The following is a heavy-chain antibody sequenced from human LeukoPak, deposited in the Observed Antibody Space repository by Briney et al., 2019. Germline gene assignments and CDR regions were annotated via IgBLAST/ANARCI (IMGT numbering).Heavy chain of an antibody. CDR1: GGSISSYY. D-gene: IGHD3-16*01. V-gene: IGHV4-59*08. CDR2: IYYSGST. Sequence: NPSETLSLTCTVSGGSISSYYWSWIRQPPGKGLEWIGYIYYSGSTDYNPSLKSRVTISVDTSKNQFSLKLSSVTAADTAVYYCARLVPGGAFDIWGQGTMVPVSS. J-gene: IGHJ3*02. CDR3: ARLVPGGAFDI.